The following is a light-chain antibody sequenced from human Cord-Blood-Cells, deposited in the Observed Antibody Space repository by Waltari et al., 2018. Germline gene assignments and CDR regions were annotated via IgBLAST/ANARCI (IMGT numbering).Light chain of an antibody. CDR2: GAS. CDR1: QSVSSN. Sequence: EIVMTQSLATLSVCPGERATLSCRASQSVSSNLAWYQQKPGQAPRLLIYGASTRATGIPARFSGSGSGTEFTLTISSLQSEDFAVYYCQQYNNWPYTFGQGTKLEIK. CDR3: QQYNNWPYT. J-gene: IGKJ2*01. V-gene: IGKV3-15*01.